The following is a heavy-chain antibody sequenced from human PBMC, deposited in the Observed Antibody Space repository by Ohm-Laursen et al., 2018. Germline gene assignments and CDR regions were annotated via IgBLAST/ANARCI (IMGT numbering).Heavy chain of an antibody. CDR3: ARRSITGTTEFDY. J-gene: IGHJ4*02. CDR2: ISSSGTTK. Sequence: SLRLSCAASGFTFSSYAMHWVRQAPGKGLEWLSYISSSGTTKYYADSVKGRFTISRDNANKSLYLQMNSLRAEDTAVYYCARRSITGTTEFDYWGQGTLVTVSS. V-gene: IGHV3-48*03. D-gene: IGHD1-7*01. CDR1: GFTFSSYA.